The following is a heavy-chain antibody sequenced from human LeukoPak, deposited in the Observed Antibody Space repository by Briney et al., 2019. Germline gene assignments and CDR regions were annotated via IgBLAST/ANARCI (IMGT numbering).Heavy chain of an antibody. J-gene: IGHJ1*01. D-gene: IGHD3-22*01. Sequence: SETLSLTCTVSGGSISSGGYYWSWIRQHPGKGLEWIGYIYYSGSTDYNPSLKSRVTISVDTSKNQFSLKLSSVTAADTAVYYCARGPRRAYYYDSSGYREYFQHWGQGTLVTVSS. CDR3: ARGPRRAYYYDSSGYREYFQH. CDR1: GGSISSGGYY. CDR2: IYYSGST. V-gene: IGHV4-31*03.